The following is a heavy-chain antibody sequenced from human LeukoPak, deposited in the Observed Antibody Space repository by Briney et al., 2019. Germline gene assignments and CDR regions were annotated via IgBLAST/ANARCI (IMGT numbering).Heavy chain of an antibody. D-gene: IGHD3-16*01. Sequence: PSETLSLTCTVSGGSISSSSYYWGWIRHPAGTGLEYIGRIYHTGSTNYNPSLKSRVTLSVDTSNNQFSLNLTSVTAADTAVYYCARGPLGGESFDIWGQGTMVTVSS. CDR2: IYHTGST. V-gene: IGHV4-39*07. CDR3: ARGPLGGESFDI. CDR1: GGSISSSSYY. J-gene: IGHJ3*02.